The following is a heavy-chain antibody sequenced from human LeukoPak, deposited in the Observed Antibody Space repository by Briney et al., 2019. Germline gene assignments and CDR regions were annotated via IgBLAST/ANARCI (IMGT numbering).Heavy chain of an antibody. Sequence: PSETLSLTCTVSGGSISSGDYYWGWIRQPPGKGLEWIGYIYYSGSTYYNPSLKSRVTISVDTSKNQFSLKLSSVTAADTAVYYCARVLYYYGSGSYFDYWGQGTLVTVSS. D-gene: IGHD3-10*01. V-gene: IGHV4-30-4*01. J-gene: IGHJ4*02. CDR2: IYYSGST. CDR1: GGSISSGDYY. CDR3: ARVLYYYGSGSYFDY.